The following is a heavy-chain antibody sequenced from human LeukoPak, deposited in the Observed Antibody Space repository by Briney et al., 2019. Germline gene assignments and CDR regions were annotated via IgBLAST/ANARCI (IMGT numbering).Heavy chain of an antibody. D-gene: IGHD6-6*01. CDR2: ISGSGGST. CDR1: GFTFRRYA. V-gene: IGHV3-23*01. J-gene: IGHJ4*02. Sequence: PGGSLRLSCAASGFTFRRYAMSWVRQAPGKGLEWVSSISGSGGSTYYADSVKGRFAISRDNSKNTLYLQVNSLRAEDTAVYYCAKAGYSTSSSFDYWGQGTLVTVSS. CDR3: AKAGYSTSSSFDY.